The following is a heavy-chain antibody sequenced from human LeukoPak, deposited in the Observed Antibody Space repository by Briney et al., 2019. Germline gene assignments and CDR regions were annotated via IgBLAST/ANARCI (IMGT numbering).Heavy chain of an antibody. CDR1: GGSISSYY. V-gene: IGHV4-4*07. CDR2: IYITGST. J-gene: IGHJ3*01. D-gene: IGHD1-26*01. Sequence: SETLSLTCTVSGGSISSYYWTWIRQPPGKGLEWIGGIYITGSTNYNPYLKRRVTMSVDTSKNQFSLRLSSVTAADTAVYYCARVRIGETSYDASDVWGLGTMVTVSS. CDR3: ARVRIGETSYDASDV.